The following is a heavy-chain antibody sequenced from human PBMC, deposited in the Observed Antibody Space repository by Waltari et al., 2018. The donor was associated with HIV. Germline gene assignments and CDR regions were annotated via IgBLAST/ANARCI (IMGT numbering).Heavy chain of an antibody. CDR3: AKTYYDFWSGLNWFDP. CDR2: ISGSGGST. CDR1: GFTFSSYA. D-gene: IGHD3-3*01. V-gene: IGHV3-23*01. J-gene: IGHJ5*02. Sequence: EVQLLESGGGLVQPGGSLRLSCAASGFTFSSYAMSWVRQAPGKGLEWVSAISGSGGSTYYADSVKGRFTISRDNSKNTLYLQMNSLRAEDTAVYYCAKTYYDFWSGLNWFDPWGQGTLVTVSS.